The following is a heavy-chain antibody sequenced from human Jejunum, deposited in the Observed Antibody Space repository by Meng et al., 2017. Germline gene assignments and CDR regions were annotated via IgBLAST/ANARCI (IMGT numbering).Heavy chain of an antibody. V-gene: IGHV4-4*02. CDR3: ARGGYYSFDY. J-gene: IGHJ4*02. Sequence: QVPRQESGPGLVNPSETLSLTCAVSGGSISSVYWWTWVRQSPGKGLEWSEEIYHSGSTNYNPSLKSRVTISVDKSKNQFSLKLTSVTAADTAVYYCARGGYYSFDYWGQGTLVTVSS. CDR2: IYHSGST. D-gene: IGHD5-18*01. CDR1: GGSISSVYW.